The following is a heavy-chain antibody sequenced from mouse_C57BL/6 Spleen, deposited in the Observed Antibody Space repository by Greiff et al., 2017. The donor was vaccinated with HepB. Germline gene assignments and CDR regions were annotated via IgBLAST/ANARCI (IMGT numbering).Heavy chain of an antibody. CDR2: IDPSDSYT. D-gene: IGHD2-2*01. CDR3: ARSFMVTFVAY. Sequence: QVQLQQPGAELVKPGASVKLSCKASGYTFTSYWMQWVKQRPGQGLEWIGEIDPSDSYTNYNQKFKGKATLTVDTASSTAYMQLSSLTSADSAVYYCARSFMVTFVAYWGQGTTLTVSS. V-gene: IGHV1-50*01. J-gene: IGHJ2*01. CDR1: GYTFTSYW.